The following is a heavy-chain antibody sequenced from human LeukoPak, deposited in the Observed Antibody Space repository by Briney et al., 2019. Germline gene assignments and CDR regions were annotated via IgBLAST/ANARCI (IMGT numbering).Heavy chain of an antibody. CDR1: W. CDR3: ARGDSSVPPCFDY. D-gene: IGHD2-15*01. CDR2: INPDDSDT. V-gene: IGHV5-51*01. J-gene: IGHJ4*02. Sequence: WISWVRQMPGKGLEWMGIINPDDSDTRYSPSFQGQVTFSADKFTNTAYLHRSSLKASDTAMYYCARGDSSVPPCFDYWGQGTLVTVSS.